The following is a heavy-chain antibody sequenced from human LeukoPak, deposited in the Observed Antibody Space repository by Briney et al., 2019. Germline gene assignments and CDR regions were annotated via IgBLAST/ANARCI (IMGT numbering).Heavy chain of an antibody. CDR2: ISGSGGNT. V-gene: IGHV3-23*01. D-gene: IGHD3-22*01. CDR3: AKALGGSSGYSTTFDY. CDR1: GFTFSSYA. J-gene: IGHJ4*02. Sequence: AGGSLRLSCAASGFTFSSYAMSWVRQPPGKGLEWVSAISGSGGNTYYTDSVKGRFTISRDNSKNTLNLQMNSLRAEDTAVYYCAKALGGSSGYSTTFDYWGQGTLVAVSS.